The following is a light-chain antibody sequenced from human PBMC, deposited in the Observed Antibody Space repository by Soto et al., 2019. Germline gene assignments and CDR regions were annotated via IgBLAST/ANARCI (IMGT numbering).Light chain of an antibody. CDR1: NSDIGAYKF. J-gene: IGLJ2*01. CDR3: RLYAGTNSVV. V-gene: IGLV2-8*01. CDR2: EVS. Sequence: QSALTQPPSASGSPGQSVAISCTGTNSDIGAYKFVSWYQQHPGKAPKLIIYEVSIRPSGVPDRFSGSKSGNTASLTVSGLLAEDEADYYCRLYAGTNSVVFGGGTKLTVL.